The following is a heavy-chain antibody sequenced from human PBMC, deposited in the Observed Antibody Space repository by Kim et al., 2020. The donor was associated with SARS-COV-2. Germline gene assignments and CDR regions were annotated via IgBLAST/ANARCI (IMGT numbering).Heavy chain of an antibody. J-gene: IGHJ4*02. Sequence: YEDPVEGRFTISRDNSKNTLYLQMNSLRAEDTAVYYCAKDSSSSSYYFDYWGQGTLVTVSS. CDR3: AKDSSSSSYYFDY. V-gene: IGHV3-33*06. D-gene: IGHD6-6*01.